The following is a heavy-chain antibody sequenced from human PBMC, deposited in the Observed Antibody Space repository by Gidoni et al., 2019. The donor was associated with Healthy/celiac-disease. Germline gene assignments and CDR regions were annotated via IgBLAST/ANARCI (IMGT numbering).Heavy chain of an antibody. Sequence: EVQLVESGGGLVQPGRSLRLSCAASGFTFDDYAMHWVRQAPGKGLEWVSGISWNSGSIGYADSVKGRFTISRDNAKNSLYLQMNSLRAEDTALYYCAKDVYDSSGYSMWGIVDWGQGTLVTVSS. J-gene: IGHJ4*02. CDR2: ISWNSGSI. V-gene: IGHV3-9*01. CDR1: GFTFDDYA. CDR3: AKDVYDSSGYSMWGIVD. D-gene: IGHD3-22*01.